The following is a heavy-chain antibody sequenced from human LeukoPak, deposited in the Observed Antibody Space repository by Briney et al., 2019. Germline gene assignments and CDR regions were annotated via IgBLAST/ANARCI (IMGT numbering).Heavy chain of an antibody. CDR2: ISYDGSNK. V-gene: IGHV3-30*04. CDR1: GFTFSSYA. CDR3: ATDRSSSGYYSLDY. J-gene: IGHJ4*02. D-gene: IGHD3-22*01. Sequence: GGSLRLSCAASGFTFSSYAMHWVRQAPGKGLEWVAVISYDGSNKYYADSVKGRFTISRDNSKNTLYLQMNSLSAEDTAVCYCATDRSSSGYYSLDYWGQGTLVTVSS.